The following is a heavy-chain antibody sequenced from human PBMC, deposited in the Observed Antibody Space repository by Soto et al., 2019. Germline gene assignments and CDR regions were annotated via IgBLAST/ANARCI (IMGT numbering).Heavy chain of an antibody. CDR1: GYTFTSYG. D-gene: IGHD3-10*01. V-gene: IGHV1-18*01. CDR3: ARDYYGSGSYRVWFDP. CDR2: ISAYNGNT. J-gene: IGHJ5*02. Sequence: ASVNVSCKASGYTFTSYGISWVRQAPGQGLEWMGWISAYNGNTNYAQKLQGRVTMTTDTSTSTAYMELRSLRSDDTAVYYCARDYYGSGSYRVWFDPWGQGTLVTVSS.